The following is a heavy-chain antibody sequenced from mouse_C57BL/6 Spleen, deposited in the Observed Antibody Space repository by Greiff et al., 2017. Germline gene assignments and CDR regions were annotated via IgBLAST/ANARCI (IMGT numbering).Heavy chain of an antibody. Sequence: EVQLQQSGPELVKPGASVKISCKASGYTFTDYYMNWVKQSHGKSLEWIGDINPNNGGTSYNQKFKGKATLTVDKSSSTAYMELRSLTSEDSAVYYCARSGRAYFDVWGTGTTGT. D-gene: IGHD1-1*01. CDR3: ARSGRAYFDV. CDR2: INPNNGGT. V-gene: IGHV1-26*01. J-gene: IGHJ1*03. CDR1: GYTFTDYY.